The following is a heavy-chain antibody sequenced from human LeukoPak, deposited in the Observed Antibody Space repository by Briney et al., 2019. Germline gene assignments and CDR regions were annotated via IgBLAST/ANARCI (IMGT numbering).Heavy chain of an antibody. V-gene: IGHV3-53*05. CDR3: AKDIRATSGMDV. CDR2: IYTGGTT. D-gene: IGHD2-2*02. J-gene: IGHJ6*02. CDR1: GFTVSGNY. Sequence: GGSLRLSCAASGFTVSGNYMSWVRQAPGKGLEWVSIIYTGGTTYYADSVKGRFTISRDNSKNTLYLQMNSLRAEDTALYYCAKDIRATSGMDVWGQGTTVTVSS.